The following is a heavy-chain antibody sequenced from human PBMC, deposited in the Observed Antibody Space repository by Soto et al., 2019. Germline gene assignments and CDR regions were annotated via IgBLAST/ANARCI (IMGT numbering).Heavy chain of an antibody. Sequence: PVGSLRLSCAASGCRFGDYGMHWFRQAPGKGLEWVAGVQFDGSKEYYVDSVEGRFTISRHNSKNTLNLKMDSLRGEDTAVYYCARARWLTGNFPVYDYCGRRTLVTVSS. D-gene: IGHD1-20*01. CDR1: GCRFGDYG. J-gene: IGHJ4*02. CDR3: ARARWLTGNFPVYDY. V-gene: IGHV3-33*03. CDR2: VQFDGSKE.